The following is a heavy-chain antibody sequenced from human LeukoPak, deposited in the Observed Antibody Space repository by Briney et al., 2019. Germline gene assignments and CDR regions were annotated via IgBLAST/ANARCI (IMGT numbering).Heavy chain of an antibody. CDR3: ARGLAAAGTSYFDY. Sequence: SETLSLTCTVSGGSISRNYWNWIRQPPGKGLEWIGNIYYSETTNYNPSLKSRVSISVDTSKNLLSLKLTSVTAADTAVYYCARGLAAAGTSYFDYWGQGTLVTVSS. J-gene: IGHJ4*02. V-gene: IGHV4-59*01. D-gene: IGHD6-13*01. CDR2: IYYSETT. CDR1: GGSISRNY.